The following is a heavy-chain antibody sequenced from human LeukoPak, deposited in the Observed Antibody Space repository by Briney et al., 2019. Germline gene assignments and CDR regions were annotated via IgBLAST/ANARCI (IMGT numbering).Heavy chain of an antibody. CDR2: IRYDGSNK. J-gene: IGHJ3*02. Sequence: GGSLRLSCAASGFTFSSYGMHWVRQAPGKGLERVAFIRYDGSNKYYADSVKGRFTISRDNSKNTLYLQMNSLRAEDTAVYYCARYDSDAFDIWGQGTMVTVSS. D-gene: IGHD3-3*01. V-gene: IGHV3-30*02. CDR1: GFTFSSYG. CDR3: ARYDSDAFDI.